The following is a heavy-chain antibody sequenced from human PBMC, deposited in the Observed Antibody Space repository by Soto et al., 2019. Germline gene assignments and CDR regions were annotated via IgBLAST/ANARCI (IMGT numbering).Heavy chain of an antibody. D-gene: IGHD2-2*01. V-gene: IGHV3-21*01. J-gene: IGHJ5*02. CDR1: GFTFSSYS. Sequence: PGGSLGLSCASSGFTFSSYSMDWVRHAPGKGLDLVSSISSSSSYIYYADSLKGRFTISRDNAKNSLYLQMNSLRAEDTAVYYCAREDIVVVPAAKYNWFDPWGQGTLVTVSS. CDR3: AREDIVVVPAAKYNWFDP. CDR2: ISSSSSYI.